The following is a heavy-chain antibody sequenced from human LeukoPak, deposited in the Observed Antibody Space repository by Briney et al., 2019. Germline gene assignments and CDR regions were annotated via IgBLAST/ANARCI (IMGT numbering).Heavy chain of an antibody. CDR1: GYTFTDYY. CDR3: ARGASLTYYSDSGDYYSFDY. J-gene: IGHJ4*02. Sequence: GASVKVSCKASGYTFTDYYIHWVRQAPGQGLEWMGWINPKRRGTNYAQAFQGRATMTRDTPISTVYMELNRLTSDDTALYYCARGASLTYYSDSGDYYSFDYWGQGTLVTVSS. V-gene: IGHV1-2*02. D-gene: IGHD3-22*01. CDR2: INPKRRGT.